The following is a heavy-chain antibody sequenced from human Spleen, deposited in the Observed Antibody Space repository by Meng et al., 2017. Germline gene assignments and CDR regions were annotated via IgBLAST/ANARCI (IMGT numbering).Heavy chain of an antibody. Sequence: QVRLQQWGAGLLKPSETLSLSCVVSGGSFSDYYWSWIRQPPGKGLEWIGEINHSGSTNYNPSLKSRVTISVDKSKNQFSLNLSSVTAADTAVYYCARWDRSGSYQVYWGQGTLVTVSS. CDR3: ARWDRSGSYQVY. V-gene: IGHV4-34*01. CDR2: INHSGST. CDR1: GGSFSDYY. D-gene: IGHD1-26*01. J-gene: IGHJ4*02.